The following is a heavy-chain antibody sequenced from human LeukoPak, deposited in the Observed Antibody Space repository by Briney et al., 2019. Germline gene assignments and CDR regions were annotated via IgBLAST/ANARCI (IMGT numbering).Heavy chain of an antibody. CDR2: IHHSGST. Sequence: PSETLSLTCTVSGGSISSSSHYWGWIRQPPGKGLEWIGEIHHSGSTKYNPSLKGRVTISVDKSKYHFSLKLNSVTAADTAMYYCARAADYSTGRDWGQGTLVTVSS. J-gene: IGHJ4*02. V-gene: IGHV4-39*07. CDR1: GGSISSSSHY. D-gene: IGHD6-19*01. CDR3: ARAADYSTGRD.